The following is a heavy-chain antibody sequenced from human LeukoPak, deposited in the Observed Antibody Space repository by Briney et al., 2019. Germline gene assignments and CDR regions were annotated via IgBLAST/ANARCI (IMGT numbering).Heavy chain of an antibody. CDR3: ALRRDGYNSIDY. J-gene: IGHJ4*02. D-gene: IGHD5-24*01. V-gene: IGHV4-31*03. CDR1: GGSISSGGYY. CDR2: IYYSGT. Sequence: SETLSLTCTVSGGSISSGGYYWSWIRQHPGKGLEWIGYIYYSGTYYNPFLKSRVTISVDTSKNQFSLKLSSVTAADTAVYYCALRRDGYNSIDYWGQGTLVTVSS.